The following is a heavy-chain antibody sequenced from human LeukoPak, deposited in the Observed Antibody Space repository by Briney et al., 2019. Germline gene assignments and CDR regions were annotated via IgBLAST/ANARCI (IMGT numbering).Heavy chain of an antibody. CDR2: TYYRSKWYN. CDR1: GDSVPSKNGA. Sequence: SQTLSLTCVVSGDSVPSKNGAWNWIRQSPSRGLEWLGRTYYRSKWYNDYAESMEGRMTISQDTSKNQYSLHLNSVTPDDTAVYYCARDFGTTGWHTFDYWGQGTLVTVSS. V-gene: IGHV6-1*01. J-gene: IGHJ4*02. D-gene: IGHD6-19*01. CDR3: ARDFGTTGWHTFDY.